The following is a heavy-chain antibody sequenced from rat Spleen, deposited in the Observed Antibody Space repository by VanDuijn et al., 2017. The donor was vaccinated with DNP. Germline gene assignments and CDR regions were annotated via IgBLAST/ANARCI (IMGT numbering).Heavy chain of an antibody. CDR3: ARHMDTGPYYAMDV. CDR2: INTDGGST. CDR1: GFTFSSYW. D-gene: IGHD4-1*01. Sequence: EVQLVETGGGLVQPGRSLKLSCVASGFTFSSYWMYWIRQAPGKGLEWVASINTDGGSTYYPDSVKGRFTISRDNAENTLYLQVDSLRSEDTATYYCARHMDTGPYYAMDVWGQGISVTVSS. V-gene: IGHV5-58*01. J-gene: IGHJ4*01.